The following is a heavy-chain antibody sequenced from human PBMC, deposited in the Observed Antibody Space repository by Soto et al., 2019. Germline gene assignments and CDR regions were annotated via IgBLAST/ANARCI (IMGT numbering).Heavy chain of an antibody. J-gene: IGHJ4*02. D-gene: IGHD6-13*01. CDR1: GFSFSSYA. Sequence: EIQLLESGGGLVQPGGSLRLACEASGFSFSSYALSWVRQAPGRGLEWVSGISGGGISTYYADSVKGRFTISRDKPKNTLYLQMNSLRADDTAVYYCAKYFSSWSGTYFDYWGQGTLVTVSS. CDR3: AKYFSSWSGTYFDY. V-gene: IGHV3-23*01. CDR2: ISGGGIST.